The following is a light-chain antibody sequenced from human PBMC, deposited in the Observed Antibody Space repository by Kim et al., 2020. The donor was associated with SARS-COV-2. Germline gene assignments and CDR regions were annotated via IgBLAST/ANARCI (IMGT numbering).Light chain of an antibody. CDR2: STS. Sequence: VSPGERATLSCRASESVSIKVAWYQQRPDQAPRLLLYSTSTRATGVPPRFSGSGSGTEFTLTISSLQSEDYALYYCQQYNQWPLTFGGGTKVDIK. CDR1: ESVSIK. V-gene: IGKV3-15*01. J-gene: IGKJ4*01. CDR3: QQYNQWPLT.